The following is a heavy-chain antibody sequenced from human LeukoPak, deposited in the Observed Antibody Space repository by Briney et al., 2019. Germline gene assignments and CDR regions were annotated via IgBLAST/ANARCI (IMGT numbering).Heavy chain of an antibody. J-gene: IGHJ4*02. CDR3: ARGTVTHFDY. CDR1: GGSISSYY. D-gene: IGHD4-17*01. V-gene: IGHV4-59*12. CDR2: IYYSGST. Sequence: PSETLSLTCTVSGGSISSYYWSWIRQPPGKGLEWIGDIYYSGSTNYNPSLKSRVTISVDRSKNQFSLKLSSVTAADTAVYYCARGTVTHFDYWGQETLVTVSS.